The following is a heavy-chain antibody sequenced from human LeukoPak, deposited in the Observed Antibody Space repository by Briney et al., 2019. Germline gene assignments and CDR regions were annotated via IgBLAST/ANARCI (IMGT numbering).Heavy chain of an antibody. Sequence: PGRSLRLSCAATGLSVSSNFMSWVRQAPGKGLEWVSVIYGGGSTYYADSVKGRFTISRDTPKNTLYLQMNSLRGEDTAVYYCASWPVGWYGEDSWGQGTLVTVSS. CDR2: IYGGGST. D-gene: IGHD6-19*01. V-gene: IGHV3-53*01. CDR1: GLSVSSNF. CDR3: ASWPVGWYGEDS. J-gene: IGHJ4*02.